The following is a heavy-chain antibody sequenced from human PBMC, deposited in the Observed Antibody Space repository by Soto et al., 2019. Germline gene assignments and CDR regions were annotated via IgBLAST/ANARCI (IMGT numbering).Heavy chain of an antibody. V-gene: IGHV4-4*02. J-gene: IGHJ4*02. CDR3: ARSFGWYAIDH. D-gene: IGHD6-19*01. CDR2: IHHSGST. Sequence: QMQLQESGPGLVKPSETLSLTGAVSSASISSEQRWTWVRQPPGKGLEWIGEIHHSGSTNKNPSLKSRVTMSVDKSKNQFSLNLNSVTAADTAVYYCARSFGWYAIDHWGQGTLVIVSS. CDR1: SASISSEQR.